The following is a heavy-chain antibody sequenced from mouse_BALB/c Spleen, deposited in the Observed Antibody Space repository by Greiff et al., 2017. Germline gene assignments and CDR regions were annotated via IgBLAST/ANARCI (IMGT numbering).Heavy chain of an antibody. D-gene: IGHD2-4*01. J-gene: IGHJ1*01. CDR2: ISSGSSTI. Sequence: VQVVESGGGLVQPGGSRKLSCAASGFTFSSFGMHWVRQAPEKGLEWVAYISSGSSTIYYADTVKGRFTISRDNPKNTLFLQMTSLRSEDTAMYYCARATMITYFDVWGAGTTVTVSS. V-gene: IGHV5-17*02. CDR1: GFTFSSFG. CDR3: ARATMITYFDV.